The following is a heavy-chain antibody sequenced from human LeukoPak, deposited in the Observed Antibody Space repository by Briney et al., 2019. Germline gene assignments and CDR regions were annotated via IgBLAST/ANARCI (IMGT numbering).Heavy chain of an antibody. Sequence: GGSLRLSCAASRFTFSSYAMSWVRQAPGKGLEWVSSITSSSSSIYSADSVKGRLTISRDNAKNSLYLEMNSLRDEDTAVYYCARDLAWGAYWGQGTLVTVSS. J-gene: IGHJ4*02. D-gene: IGHD4/OR15-4a*01. V-gene: IGHV3-21*01. CDR3: ARDLAWGAY. CDR1: RFTFSSYA. CDR2: ITSSSSSI.